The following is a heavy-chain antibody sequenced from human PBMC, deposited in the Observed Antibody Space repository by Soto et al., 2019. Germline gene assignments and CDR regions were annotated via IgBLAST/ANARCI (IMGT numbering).Heavy chain of an antibody. Sequence: GGSLRLSCAASGFAFSTFAMTWVRQAPGKGLEWVAAISVSGNNAYYADSVKGRFTISRDNSQNSVFLQRSSLRADDTAVYYCARDQLRPGILYSLGVLLPEYGLWGQGTLVTVSS. D-gene: IGHD3-22*01. V-gene: IGHV3-23*01. J-gene: IGHJ4*02. CDR1: GFAFSTFA. CDR2: ISVSGNNA. CDR3: ARDQLRPGILYSLGVLLPEYGL.